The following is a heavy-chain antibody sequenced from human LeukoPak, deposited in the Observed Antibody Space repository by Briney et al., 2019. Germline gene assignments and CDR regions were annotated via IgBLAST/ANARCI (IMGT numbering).Heavy chain of an antibody. CDR3: AKGLRNYYGSSGLDALDI. Sequence: GGSLRLSCAASGFTFSSYWMSWVRQAPGKGLEWVANIKQDGSEKYYVDSVKGRFTISRDNAKNSLYLQMNSLRAEDTAVYYCAKGLRNYYGSSGLDALDIWGQGTMVTVSS. J-gene: IGHJ3*02. V-gene: IGHV3-7*01. CDR2: IKQDGSEK. D-gene: IGHD3-22*01. CDR1: GFTFSSYW.